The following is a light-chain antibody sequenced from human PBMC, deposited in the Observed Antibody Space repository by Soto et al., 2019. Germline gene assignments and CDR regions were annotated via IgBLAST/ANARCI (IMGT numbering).Light chain of an antibody. CDR1: SSDVGGYNY. Sequence: QSALTQPASVSGSPGQSITISCTGTSSDVGGYNYVSWYQQHPGKAPKLMIYEVSNRPSGVSNRFSGSKSGNTASLTISGLRSDDDSDYYCAAWDDSLGAVVFGGGTKLTVL. J-gene: IGLJ2*01. V-gene: IGLV2-14*01. CDR2: EVS. CDR3: AAWDDSLGAVV.